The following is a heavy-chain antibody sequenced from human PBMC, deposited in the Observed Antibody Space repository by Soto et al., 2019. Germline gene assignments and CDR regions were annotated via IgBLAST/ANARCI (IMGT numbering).Heavy chain of an antibody. Sequence: QVQLVQSGAEVKKPGASVKVSCKTAGSTFRGYYVHWVRQAPGQGLEWVGLMNSNGGDTKSAQIFKGRVTMTRDTSISTAYMELYRLTFDDAAVYYCARRLWPGALDVWGQGSMVTVSS. CDR2: MNSNGGDT. V-gene: IGHV1-2*02. J-gene: IGHJ3*01. CDR3: ARRLWPGALDV. CDR1: GSTFRGYY. D-gene: IGHD3-16*01.